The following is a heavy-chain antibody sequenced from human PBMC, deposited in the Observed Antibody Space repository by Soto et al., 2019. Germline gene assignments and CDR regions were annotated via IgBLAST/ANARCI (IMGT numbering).Heavy chain of an antibody. CDR1: GFTFSSYA. Sequence: GGSLRLCCAASGFTFSSYAMSWVRQAPGKGLEWVSAISGSGGSTYYADSVKGRFTISRDNSKNTLYLQMNSLRAEDTAEYYCAKEGFLYYDSSGYGPFDYWGQGTLVTVSS. J-gene: IGHJ4*02. D-gene: IGHD3-22*01. V-gene: IGHV3-23*01. CDR2: ISGSGGST. CDR3: AKEGFLYYDSSGYGPFDY.